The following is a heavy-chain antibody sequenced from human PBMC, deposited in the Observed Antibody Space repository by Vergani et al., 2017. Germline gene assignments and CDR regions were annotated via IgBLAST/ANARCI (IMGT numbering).Heavy chain of an antibody. V-gene: IGHV3-9*01. J-gene: IGHJ4*02. D-gene: IGHD3-16*02. CDR3: ARDQGAMITFGGVIVLAGYYFDY. Sequence: EVQLVESGGGLVQPGRSLRLSCAASGFTFDDYAMHWVRQAPGKGLEWVSGISWNSGSIGYADSVKGRFTISRDNAKNSLYLQMNSLRAEDTAVYYCARDQGAMITFGGVIVLAGYYFDYWGQGTLVTVSS. CDR2: ISWNSGSI. CDR1: GFTFDDYA.